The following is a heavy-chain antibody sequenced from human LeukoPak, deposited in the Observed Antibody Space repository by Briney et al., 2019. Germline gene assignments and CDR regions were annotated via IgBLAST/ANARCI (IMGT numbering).Heavy chain of an antibody. V-gene: IGHV1-2*06. D-gene: IGHD6-6*01. J-gene: IGHJ4*02. CDR2: INPNSGGT. CDR1: GGTFSSYA. CDR3: ARDFEYSSSDY. Sequence: ASVKVSCKASGGTFSSYAISWVRQAPGQGLEWMGRINPNSGGTNYAQKFQGRVTMTRDTSISTAYMELSRLRSDDTAVYYCARDFEYSSSDYWGQGTLVTVSS.